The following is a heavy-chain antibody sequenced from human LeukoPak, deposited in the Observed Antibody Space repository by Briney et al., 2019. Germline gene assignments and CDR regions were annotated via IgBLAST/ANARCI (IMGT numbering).Heavy chain of an antibody. CDR2: IYSGGST. D-gene: IGHD4-17*01. Sequence: GGSLRLSCAASGFTVSSNYMSWVRQAPGKGLEWVSVIYSGGSTYYADSVKGRFTISRDNSKNTLYLQMNSLRDEDTAVYYCARGPTVTTDAFDIWGQGTMVTVSS. CDR1: GFTVSSNY. J-gene: IGHJ3*02. CDR3: ARGPTVTTDAFDI. V-gene: IGHV3-53*01.